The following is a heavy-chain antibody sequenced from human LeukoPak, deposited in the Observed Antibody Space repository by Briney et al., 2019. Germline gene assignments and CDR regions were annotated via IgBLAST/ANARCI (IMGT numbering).Heavy chain of an antibody. V-gene: IGHV1-18*01. CDR1: GYTFTSYG. J-gene: IGHJ4*02. CDR3: ARDMHPNGLDY. D-gene: IGHD1-1*01. CDR2: ISAYNGNT. Sequence: ASVKVSCKASGYTFTSYGISWVRQAPGQGLEWMGWISAYNGNTNYAQKLQGRVTMTTDTSTSTAYMVLRSLRSDDTAIYYCARDMHPNGLDYWGQGTLVTVSS.